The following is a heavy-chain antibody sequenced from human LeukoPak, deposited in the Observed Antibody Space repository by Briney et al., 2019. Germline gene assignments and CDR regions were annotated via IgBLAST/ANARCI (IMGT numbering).Heavy chain of an antibody. CDR1: GYTFTSYD. V-gene: IGHV1-18*01. CDR2: ISAYNGNT. Sequence: ASVKVSCKASGYTFTSYDINWVRQATGQGLEWMGWISAYNGNTNYAQKLQGRVTMTTDTSTSTAYMELRSLRSDDTAVYYCARVNYDILTGYKFYYFDYWGQGTLVTVSS. D-gene: IGHD3-9*01. CDR3: ARVNYDILTGYKFYYFDY. J-gene: IGHJ4*02.